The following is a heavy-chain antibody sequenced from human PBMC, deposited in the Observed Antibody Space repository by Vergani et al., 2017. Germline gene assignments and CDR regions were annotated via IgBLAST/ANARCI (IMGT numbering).Heavy chain of an antibody. Sequence: VQLLESGGGLVQPGGSLRLSCAASGFTFSSYGMHWVRQAPGKGLDWVTVIWFDGSNKYYADSVKGRFTISRDNSKNTLYLQMNSLRAEDTAVYYCARGAYCSSTSCSPAEGYYYYMDVWGKGTTVTVSS. D-gene: IGHD2-2*01. J-gene: IGHJ6*03. CDR3: ARGAYCSSTSCSPAEGYYYYMDV. CDR2: IWFDGSNK. CDR1: GFTFSSYG. V-gene: IGHV3-33*01.